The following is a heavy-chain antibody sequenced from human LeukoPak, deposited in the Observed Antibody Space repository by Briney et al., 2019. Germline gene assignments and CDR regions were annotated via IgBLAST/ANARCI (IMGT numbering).Heavy chain of an antibody. CDR1: GGSISSYY. CDR3: ARGGGSWSYYYMDV. CDR2: IYYSGST. J-gene: IGHJ6*03. D-gene: IGHD2-15*01. V-gene: IGHV4-59*01. Sequence: PSETLSLTCTVSGGSISSYYWSWIRQPPGKGLEWIGYIYYSGSTNYNPSLKSRVTISVDTSKNQFSLKLGSVTAADTAVYYCARGGGSWSYYYMDVWGKGTTVTISS.